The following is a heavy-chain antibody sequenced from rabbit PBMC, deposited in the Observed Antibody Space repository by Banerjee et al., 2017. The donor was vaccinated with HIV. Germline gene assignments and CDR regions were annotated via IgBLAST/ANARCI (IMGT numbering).Heavy chain of an antibody. CDR2: INTSSGNT. V-gene: IGHV1S45*01. Sequence: QEQLVESGGGLVQPGRSLTLSCKASGFSFSNKYVMCWVRQAPGKGLEWIACINTSSGNTVYASWAKGRFTISKTSSTTVTLQMTSLTAADTTTYFCARDLGGSSDLWGQGTLVTVS. CDR1: GFSFSNKYV. J-gene: IGHJ4*01. D-gene: IGHD8-1*01. CDR3: ARDLGGSSDL.